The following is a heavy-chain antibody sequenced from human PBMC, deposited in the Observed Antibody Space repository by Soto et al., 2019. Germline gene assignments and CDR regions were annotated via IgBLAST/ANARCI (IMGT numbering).Heavy chain of an antibody. Sequence: EVHLLESGGDLVQPGGSLRLSCAASGFTFSNYAMSWVRQAPGKGLDWVSGISGSAASTFYADSVKGRFTISRDNSKNTLYLQMNSLRAEDTAVYYCAKWTGRYCSGGRCYLGDPFAYWGQGTLVTVSS. CDR3: AKWTGRYCSGGRCYLGDPFAY. CDR1: GFTFSNYA. CDR2: ISGSAAST. D-gene: IGHD2-15*01. V-gene: IGHV3-23*01. J-gene: IGHJ4*02.